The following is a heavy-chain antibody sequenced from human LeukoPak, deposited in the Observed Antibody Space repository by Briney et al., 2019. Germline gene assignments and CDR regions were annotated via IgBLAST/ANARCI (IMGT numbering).Heavy chain of an antibody. CDR1: GGTFSSYA. D-gene: IGHD3-16*01. V-gene: IGHV1-69*06. CDR3: ARGLTVKRSGDPNWFDP. J-gene: IGHJ5*02. CDR2: IIPIFGTA. Sequence: SVKVSCKASGGTFSSYAISWVRQAPGQGLEWMGGIIPIFGTANYAQKFQGRVTITADKSTSTAYMELGSLRSEDTAVYYCARGLTVKRSGDPNWFDPWGQGTLVTVSS.